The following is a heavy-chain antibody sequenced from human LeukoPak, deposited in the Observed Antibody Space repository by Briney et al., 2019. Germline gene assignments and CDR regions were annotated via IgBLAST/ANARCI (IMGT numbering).Heavy chain of an antibody. CDR3: ARGLEGPPLLVWELPPPLKYYYGMDV. D-gene: IGHD1-26*01. V-gene: IGHV4-61*01. CDR2: IYYSGST. CDR1: GGSVSSGSYY. J-gene: IGHJ6*02. Sequence: SETLSLTCTVSGGSVSSGSYYWSWIRQPPGKGLEWIGYIYYSGSTNYNPSLKSRVTISVDTSKNQFSLKLSSVTAADTAVYYCARGLEGPPLLVWELPPPLKYYYGMDVWGQGTTVTVSS.